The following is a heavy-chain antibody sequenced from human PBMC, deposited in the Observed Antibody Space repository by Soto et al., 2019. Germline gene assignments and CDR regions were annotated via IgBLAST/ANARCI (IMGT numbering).Heavy chain of an antibody. CDR1: GGSFSGYY. CDR2: INHSGST. D-gene: IGHD2-15*01. CDR3: ARAAPRYCSGGSCYSGRDD. Sequence: QVQLQQWGAGLLKPSETLSLTCAVYGGSFSGYYWSWIRQPPGKGLEWIGEINHSGSTNYNPSLKSRVTISVNTSKNPFSLKLSSVTAADTAVYYCARAAPRYCSGGSCYSGRDDWGQGTLVTVSS. V-gene: IGHV4-34*01. J-gene: IGHJ4*02.